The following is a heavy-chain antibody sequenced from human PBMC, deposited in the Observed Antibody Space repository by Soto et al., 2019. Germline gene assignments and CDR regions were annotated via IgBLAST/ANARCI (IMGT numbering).Heavy chain of an antibody. CDR3: ERHPVGVGGLDV. D-gene: IGHD1-26*01. J-gene: IGHJ6*02. V-gene: IGHV4-59*08. CDR1: GGSIKTFS. Sequence: SETLSLTCTVSGGSIKTFSWSWFRQPPGKGLEWIGYIYYSGSTNYHPSLKSRVSISVDTSKNLFSLKLSSVTAADTAVYYCERHPVGVGGLDVWGQGTSVTLSS. CDR2: IYYSGST.